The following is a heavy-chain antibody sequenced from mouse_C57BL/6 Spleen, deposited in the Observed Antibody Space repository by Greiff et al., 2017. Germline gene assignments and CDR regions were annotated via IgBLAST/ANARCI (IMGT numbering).Heavy chain of an antibody. CDR2: MDPEVGET. D-gene: IGHD2-4*01. CDR1: AFNIKDYY. V-gene: IGHV14-2*01. CDR3: ARGDYDYDGSFAY. J-gene: IGHJ3*01. Sequence: EVQLQQSGAELVKPGASARLSSPPPAFNIKDYYMPWLNRRIDRGLEGIGRMDPEVGETKYAPKFQGKATITADTSSNTAYLQLSSLTSEDTAVYYCARGDYDYDGSFAYWGQGTLVTVSA.